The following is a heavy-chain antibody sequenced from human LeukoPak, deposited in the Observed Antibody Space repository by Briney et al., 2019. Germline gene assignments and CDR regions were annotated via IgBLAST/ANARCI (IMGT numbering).Heavy chain of an antibody. CDR1: GGSISSSSYY. V-gene: IGHV4-39*07. CDR2: IYYSGST. J-gene: IGHJ4*02. Sequence: SETLSLTCTVSGGSISSSSYYWGWIRQPPGEGLEWIGSIYYSGSTYYNPSLKSRVTISVDTSKNQFSLKLSSVTAADTAVYYCARASYSYDISGWVPFDYWGQGTLVTVSS. D-gene: IGHD3-22*01. CDR3: ARASYSYDISGWVPFDY.